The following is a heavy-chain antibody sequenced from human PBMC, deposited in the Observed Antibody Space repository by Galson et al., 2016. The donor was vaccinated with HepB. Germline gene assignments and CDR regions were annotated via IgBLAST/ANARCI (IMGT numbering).Heavy chain of an antibody. CDR2: ISGSSTTI. CDR1: GFTFSSYS. D-gene: IGHD3-16*01. CDR3: ARESSITFVTYYYGMDV. V-gene: IGHV3-48*02. Sequence: SLRLSCAASGFTFSSYSMNWVRRAPGKGLEIISYISGSSTTIHYADSVKGRFSISRDNARNSLYLQMNSLRHEDTGVYYCARESSITFVTYYYGMDVWGQGTTVTVSS. J-gene: IGHJ6*02.